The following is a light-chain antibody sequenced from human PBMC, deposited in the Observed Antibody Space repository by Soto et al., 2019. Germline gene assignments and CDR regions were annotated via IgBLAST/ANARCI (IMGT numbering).Light chain of an antibody. Sequence: IVLTPSPVTLSFSPVQRSTHSFWASRSVGNHLFWYQQKSGQAPRLLIYDASNRATGIPARFSGSGSGTDFTLTINSLEPDDFAVYYCQHRSIWPVSFGQGTRLEIK. CDR3: QHRSIWPVS. CDR2: DAS. J-gene: IGKJ5*01. V-gene: IGKV3-11*01. CDR1: RSVGNH.